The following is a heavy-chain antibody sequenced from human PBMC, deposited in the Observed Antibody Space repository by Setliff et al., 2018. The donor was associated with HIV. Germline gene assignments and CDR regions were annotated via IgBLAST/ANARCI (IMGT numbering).Heavy chain of an antibody. D-gene: IGHD6-13*01. CDR2: FDPEDGET. V-gene: IGHV1-24*01. J-gene: IGHJ1*01. CDR1: GYTLTELS. Sequence: ASVKVSCKISGYTLTELSIHWVRQAPGKGLEWMANFDPEDGETFYAQKSQGRLTMTEDTSTDTAYMELSSLRSDDTAMYYCATDPGYSSTWYSESFQRWGQGTVVTVSS. CDR3: ATDPGYSSTWYSESFQR.